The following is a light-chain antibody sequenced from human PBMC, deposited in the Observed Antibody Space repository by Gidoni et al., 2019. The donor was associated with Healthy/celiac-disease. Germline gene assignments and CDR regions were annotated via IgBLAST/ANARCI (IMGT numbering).Light chain of an antibody. CDR2: QDS. Sequence: SYELTQPPSVSGSPGQTASITCSGDKLGDKYACWYQQKPGQYPVLVIYQDSTRPSGIPERFSCSNSGNTAPLPISGTQAMDEADYYCQACDSSVVFGGGTKLPVL. CDR3: QACDSSVV. V-gene: IGLV3-1*01. J-gene: IGLJ2*01. CDR1: KLGDKY.